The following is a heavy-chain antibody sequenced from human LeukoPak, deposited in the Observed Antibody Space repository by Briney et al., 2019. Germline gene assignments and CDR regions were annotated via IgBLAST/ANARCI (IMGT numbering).Heavy chain of an antibody. D-gene: IGHD2-15*01. CDR1: GYSFTSYW. CDR2: IYPGDSDT. V-gene: IGHV5-51*01. CDR3: ARHACSGGSCYDYYYYMDV. J-gene: IGHJ6*03. Sequence: GESLKISRKGSGYSFTSYWIGWVRQMPGKGLGWMGIIYPGDSDTKYSPSFQGQVTISADKSISTAYLQWSSLKASDTAMYYWARHACSGGSCYDYYYYMDVWGKGTTVTVSS.